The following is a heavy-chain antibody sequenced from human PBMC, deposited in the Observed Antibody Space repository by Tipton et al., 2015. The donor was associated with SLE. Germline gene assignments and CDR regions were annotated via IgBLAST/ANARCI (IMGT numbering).Heavy chain of an antibody. CDR1: GFTFSSYG. J-gene: IGHJ4*02. D-gene: IGHD3-3*01. V-gene: IGHV3-33*01. Sequence: SLRLSCAASGFTFSSYGMHWVRQAPGKGLEWVAVIWYDGSNRYYADSVKGRFTISRDNSKNTLYLQMNSLRAEDTAVYYCAGDSLTGVVPSFDYWGQGTLVTVSS. CDR3: AGDSLTGVVPSFDY. CDR2: IWYDGSNR.